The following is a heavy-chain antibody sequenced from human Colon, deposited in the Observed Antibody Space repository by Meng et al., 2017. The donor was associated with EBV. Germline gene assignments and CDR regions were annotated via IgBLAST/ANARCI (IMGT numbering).Heavy chain of an antibody. CDR2: IYHSGGT. Sequence: QMQLQESGPGLVKPSGXLSLTCAVSGGSISISTGWSWVRQPPGKGLEWIGEIYHSGGTNYNPSLRGRVTISLDKSKNQFSLTLRSVTAADTAVYYCARDPYATGWAGWGQGTLVTVSS. CDR3: ARDPYATGWAG. CDR1: GGSISISTG. J-gene: IGHJ4*02. D-gene: IGHD6-19*01. V-gene: IGHV4-4*02.